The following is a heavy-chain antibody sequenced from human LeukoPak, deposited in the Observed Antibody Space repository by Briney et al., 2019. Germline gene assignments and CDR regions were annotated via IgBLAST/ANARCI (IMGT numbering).Heavy chain of an antibody. V-gene: IGHV1-2*02. J-gene: IGHJ4*02. CDR3: VPSSNRIHYYFDY. Sequence: ASVKVSCKASGYTFTGYYMQWVRQAPGQGLEWMGWINPNSGDTNYAQKFQGRVTMTRDTSISTAYMGLSRLTSDDTAVYYCVPSSNRIHYYFDYWGQGTLVTVSS. CDR1: GYTFTGYY. CDR2: INPNSGDT. D-gene: IGHD6-13*01.